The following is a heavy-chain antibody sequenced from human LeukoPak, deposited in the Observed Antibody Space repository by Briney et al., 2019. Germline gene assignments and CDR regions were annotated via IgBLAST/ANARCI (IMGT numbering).Heavy chain of an antibody. CDR1: GGSISSYY. J-gene: IGHJ2*01. CDR2: IYYSGST. V-gene: IGHV4-59*08. CDR3: ARSGGSTVTTRYFDL. Sequence: PSETLSLTCTVSGGSISSYYWSWIRQPPGKGPEWIGYIYYSGSTNYNPSLKSRVTISVDTSKNQFSLKLSSVTAADTAVYYCARSGGSTVTTRYFDLWGRGTLVTVSS. D-gene: IGHD4-17*01.